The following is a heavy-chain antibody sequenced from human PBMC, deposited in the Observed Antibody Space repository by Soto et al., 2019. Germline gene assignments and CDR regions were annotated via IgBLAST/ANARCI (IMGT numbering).Heavy chain of an antibody. CDR2: ISWNSGSI. Sequence: EVQLVESGGGLVQPGRSLRLSCAASGFTFDDYAMHWVRQAPGKGLEWVSGISWNSGSIGYADSVKGRFTISRDKAKHSLYLHMNCLRAEDTALYYCANGPGPEQPFDLWGRSTMLTASS. J-gene: IGHJ2*01. CDR1: GFTFDDYA. CDR3: ANGPGPEQPFDL. V-gene: IGHV3-9*01. D-gene: IGHD3-10*01.